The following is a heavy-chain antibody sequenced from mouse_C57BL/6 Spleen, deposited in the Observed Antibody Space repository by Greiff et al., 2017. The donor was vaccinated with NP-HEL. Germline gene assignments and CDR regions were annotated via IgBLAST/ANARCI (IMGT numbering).Heavy chain of an antibody. V-gene: IGHV3-1*01. CDR3: ARASYDYGMDY. D-gene: IGHD2-4*01. CDR1: GYSITSGYD. Sequence: EVQLQESGPGMVKPSQSLSLTCTVTGYSITSGYDWHWIRHFPGNKLEWMGYISYSGSTNYNPSLKSRISITHDTSKNHFFLKLNSVTTEDTATYYCARASYDYGMDYWGQGTSVTVSS. CDR2: ISYSGST. J-gene: IGHJ4*01.